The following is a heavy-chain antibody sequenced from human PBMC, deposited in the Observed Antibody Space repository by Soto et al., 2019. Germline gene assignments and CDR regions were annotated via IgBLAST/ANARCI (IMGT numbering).Heavy chain of an antibody. D-gene: IGHD3-22*01. CDR2: IIPIFGTA. CDR3: ARVVAPGYYDSSGYYFGIFDY. J-gene: IGHJ4*02. Sequence: QVQLVQSGAEVKKPGSSVKVSCKASGGTFSSYAISWVRQAPGQGLEWMGGIIPIFGTANYAQKFQGRVTITADESTSTAYMELSSLRSEDTAVYYCARVVAPGYYDSSGYYFGIFDYWGQGTLVTVSS. V-gene: IGHV1-69*01. CDR1: GGTFSSYA.